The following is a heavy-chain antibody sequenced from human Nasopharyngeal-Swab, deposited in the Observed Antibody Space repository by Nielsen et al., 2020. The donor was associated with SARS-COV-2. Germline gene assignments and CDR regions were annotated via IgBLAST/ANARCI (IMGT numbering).Heavy chain of an antibody. V-gene: IGHV3-33*01. Sequence: GSLRLSCAASGFTFSNYGMHWVRQAPGKGLEWVAVIWYDGSNKYYADSVKGRFTISRDNSKNTVYLQMNSLRAEDTAVYYCAAAPSGDYGGYWGQGTLVTVSS. CDR2: IWYDGSNK. CDR1: GFTFSNYG. D-gene: IGHD4-23*01. J-gene: IGHJ4*02. CDR3: AAAPSGDYGGY.